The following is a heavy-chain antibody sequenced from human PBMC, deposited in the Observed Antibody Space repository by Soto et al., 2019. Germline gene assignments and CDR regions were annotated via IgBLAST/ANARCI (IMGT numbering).Heavy chain of an antibody. Sequence: SGTPSLTCTVSGGSIDHYYWSWIRQPPGKGLEGIGDISDRGRTNYHPSLRSRVPISVDTSKNQFSLMLNSVTAADAAVYYCARDSTTWFPYYCIDVRGQGTTVTVS. D-gene: IGHD2-2*01. CDR1: GGSIDHYY. V-gene: IGHV4-59*01. CDR3: ARDSTTWFPYYCIDV. CDR2: ISDRGRT. J-gene: IGHJ6*02.